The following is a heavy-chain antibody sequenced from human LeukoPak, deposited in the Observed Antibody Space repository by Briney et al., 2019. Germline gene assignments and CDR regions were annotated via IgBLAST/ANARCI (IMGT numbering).Heavy chain of an antibody. D-gene: IGHD5-18*01. CDR1: GFTFSSYG. CDR3: AKSDTAMVPGYY. CDR2: IRYDGNNK. V-gene: IGHV3-30*02. Sequence: GGSLRLSCAASGFTFSSYGMHWVRQAPRKGLEWVAFIRYDGNNKYYADSVKGRFTLSRHNSKNTLYLQMNSQSAEDTALYCCAKSDTAMVPGYYWGQGTLVTVSS. J-gene: IGHJ4*02.